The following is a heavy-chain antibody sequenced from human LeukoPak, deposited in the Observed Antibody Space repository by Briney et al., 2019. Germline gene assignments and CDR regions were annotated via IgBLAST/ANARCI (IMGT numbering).Heavy chain of an antibody. J-gene: IGHJ4*02. V-gene: IGHV3-48*04. CDR3: AGFGGYSF. D-gene: IGHD4-23*01. CDR1: GFTFSTYT. Sequence: GGSLRLSCAASGFTFSTYTMNWVRQAPGKGLEWVSYISSSSSTIYYADSVKGRFTMSRDNAKNAVYLQMNSLTTEDTAVYYCAGFGGYSFWGQGTLVTVSS. CDR2: ISSSSSTI.